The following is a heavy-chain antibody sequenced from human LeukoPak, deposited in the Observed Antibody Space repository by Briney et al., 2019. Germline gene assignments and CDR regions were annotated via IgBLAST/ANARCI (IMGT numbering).Heavy chain of an antibody. Sequence: GASVKVSCKASGYTFTSYDLNWVRQATGQGLEWMGWMNPNSGNTGYAQKFQGRVTMTRNTSISTAYMELSSLRSEDTAVYYCARGVYYDFWSGYRQNWFDPWGQGTLVTVSS. CDR1: GYTFTSYD. D-gene: IGHD3-3*01. CDR3: ARGVYYDFWSGYRQNWFDP. CDR2: MNPNSGNT. V-gene: IGHV1-8*01. J-gene: IGHJ5*02.